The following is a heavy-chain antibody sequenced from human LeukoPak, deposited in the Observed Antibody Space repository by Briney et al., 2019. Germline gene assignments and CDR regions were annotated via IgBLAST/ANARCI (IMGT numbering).Heavy chain of an antibody. D-gene: IGHD5-12*01. CDR2: IYYSGST. J-gene: IGHJ4*02. CDR1: GGSISSYY. Sequence: PSETLSLTCTVSGGSISSYYWSWIRQPPGKGVEWIGYIYYSGSTNYNPSLKSRVTISVDTSKNQFSLKLSSVTAADTAVYYCARYIVATGLDYWGQGTLVTVSS. CDR3: ARYIVATGLDY. V-gene: IGHV4-59*08.